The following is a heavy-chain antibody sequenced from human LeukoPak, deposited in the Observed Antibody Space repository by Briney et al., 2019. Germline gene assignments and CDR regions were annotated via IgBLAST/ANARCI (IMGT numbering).Heavy chain of an antibody. CDR1: GFTFSSYA. Sequence: GASLRLSCAASGFTFSSYAMSWVRQAPGKGLEWVSAISGSGGSTYYADSVKGRFTISRDNSKNTLYPQMNSLRAEDTAVYYCAKGHRGVMRGAFDYWGQGTLVTVSS. J-gene: IGHJ4*02. D-gene: IGHD3-10*01. CDR2: ISGSGGST. V-gene: IGHV3-23*01. CDR3: AKGHRGVMRGAFDY.